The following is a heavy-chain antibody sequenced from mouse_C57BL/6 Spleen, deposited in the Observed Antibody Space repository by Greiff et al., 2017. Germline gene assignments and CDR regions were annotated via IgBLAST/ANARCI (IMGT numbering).Heavy chain of an antibody. J-gene: IGHJ3*01. CDR3: ARDSSGSGWFAY. CDR2: IYPGSGST. D-gene: IGHD3-2*02. V-gene: IGHV1-55*01. CDR1: GYTFTSYW. Sequence: QVQLQQPGAELVKPGASVKMSCKASGYTFTSYWLTWVKQRPGQGLEWIGDIYPGSGSTIYNEKFKSKATLTVDTSSSTAYMQLSSLTSEDSAVYYCARDSSGSGWFAYWGQGTLVTVSA.